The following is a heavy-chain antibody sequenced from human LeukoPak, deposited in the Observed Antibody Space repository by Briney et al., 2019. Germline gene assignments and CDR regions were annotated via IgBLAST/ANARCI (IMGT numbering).Heavy chain of an antibody. CDR1: GGSINSGDYY. CDR3: ARVLLGATGYFDY. V-gene: IGHV4-30-4*01. Sequence: SQTLSLTCTVSGGSINSGDYYWSWIRQPPGKGLEWIGYIYYGGNTYYNPSLKSRVTISVDTSKNQFSLKLSSVTAADTAVYYCARVLLGATGYFDYWGQGTLVTVSS. D-gene: IGHD1-26*01. CDR2: IYYGGNT. J-gene: IGHJ4*02.